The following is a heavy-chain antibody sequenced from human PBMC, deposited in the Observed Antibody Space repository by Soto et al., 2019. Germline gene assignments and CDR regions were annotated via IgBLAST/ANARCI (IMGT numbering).Heavy chain of an antibody. CDR3: CGSYYDLHAFDI. D-gene: IGHD1-26*01. CDR1: GYIFSVYH. J-gene: IGHJ3*02. CDR2: ITPSGGAT. V-gene: IGHV1-46*01. Sequence: ASVKVSCKASGYIFSVYHIHWVRQAPGQGLEWMGIITPSGGATNYAQKFQGRVTMTRDTSTSTVYMELSSLRSADTAVYYYCGSYYDLHAFDIWGQGTMVAVSS.